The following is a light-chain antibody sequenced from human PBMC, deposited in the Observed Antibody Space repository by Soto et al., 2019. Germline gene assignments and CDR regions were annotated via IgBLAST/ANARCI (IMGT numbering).Light chain of an antibody. CDR2: GAS. V-gene: IGKV3-20*01. CDR1: QSVSSN. CDR3: QQYGSSPGT. Sequence: EIVLTQSPAALSVSPGERATLSCWAGQSVSSNLAWYYQKPGQAPRLLIYGASSRATGIPDRFSGSGSGTDFTLTISRLEPEDFAVYYCQQYGSSPGTFGGGTKVDNK. J-gene: IGKJ4*01.